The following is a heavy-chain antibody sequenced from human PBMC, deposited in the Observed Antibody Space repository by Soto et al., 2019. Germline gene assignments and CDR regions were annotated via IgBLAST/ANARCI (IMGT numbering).Heavy chain of an antibody. V-gene: IGHV3-15*07. Sequence: EMQLVQSGGGLVKPGGSLRLSCVASRFNFSAAWLNWIRQAPGKGLEWVGRIKPKSEGETADYTAPVRGRFTISRDDSQHTLHLQMDSLKTEATAVYYCATVPYSSGATWGLGVLVTVSS. D-gene: IGHD6-19*01. J-gene: IGHJ4*02. CDR1: RFNFSAAW. CDR3: ATVPYSSGAT. CDR2: IKPKSEGETA.